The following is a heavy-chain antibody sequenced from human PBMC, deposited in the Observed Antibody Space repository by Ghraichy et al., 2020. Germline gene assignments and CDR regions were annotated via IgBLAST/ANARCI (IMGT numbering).Heavy chain of an antibody. Sequence: GGSLRLSCAVSEFTFDGYPMTWVRQAPGKGLEWVSTLGAVGRSTFYADSVKGRFTISRDKSKRPMYLQMNSLRADDTAVYYCAKEGGRLGEGAFDVWGQGTKVTVSS. CDR1: EFTFDGYP. CDR2: LGAVGRST. J-gene: IGHJ3*01. D-gene: IGHD3-10*01. CDR3: AKEGGRLGEGAFDV. V-gene: IGHV3-23*01.